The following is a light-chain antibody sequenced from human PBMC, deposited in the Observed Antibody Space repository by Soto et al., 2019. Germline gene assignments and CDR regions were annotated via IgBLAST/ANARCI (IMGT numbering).Light chain of an antibody. V-gene: IGLV2-14*01. CDR2: EDS. CDR3: SSYTSSSTV. Sequence: QSALTQPASVSGSPGQSITISCTGTSSDVGGYNYVSWYRQHPGKAPKLMIYEDSNRPSGVSNRFSGSKSGNTASLTISGLQAEDEAAYYCSSYTSSSTVFGGGTKVTVL. J-gene: IGLJ3*02. CDR1: SSDVGGYNY.